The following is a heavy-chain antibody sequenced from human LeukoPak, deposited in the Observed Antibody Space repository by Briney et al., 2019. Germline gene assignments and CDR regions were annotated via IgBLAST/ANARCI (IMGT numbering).Heavy chain of an antibody. J-gene: IGHJ6*02. CDR2: IYYSGST. CDR1: GGSISSYD. V-gene: IGHV4-59*08. D-gene: IGHD3-9*01. Sequence: SETLSLTCTVSGGSISSYDWSWIRQPPGKGLEWIGYIYYSGSTNYNPSLKSRVTISVDTSKNQFSLKLSSVTAADTAVYYCARHTRPLTYYDILTGYPPYYGVDVWGQGTTVTVSS. CDR3: ARHTRPLTYYDILTGYPPYYGVDV.